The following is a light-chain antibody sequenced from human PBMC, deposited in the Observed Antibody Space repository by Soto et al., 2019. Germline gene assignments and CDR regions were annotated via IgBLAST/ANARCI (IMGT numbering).Light chain of an antibody. J-gene: IGLJ1*01. CDR2: GNS. Sequence: QSVLTQPPSVSGAPGQRVTTSCTGSSSNIGAGYDVNWYQQLPGAAPKFLIYGNSNRPSGVPDRFSGSKSGTSASLAITGLQAEDEADYYCQSYDSRLSGYVFGTGTKVT. CDR3: QSYDSRLSGYV. V-gene: IGLV1-40*01. CDR1: SSNIGAGYD.